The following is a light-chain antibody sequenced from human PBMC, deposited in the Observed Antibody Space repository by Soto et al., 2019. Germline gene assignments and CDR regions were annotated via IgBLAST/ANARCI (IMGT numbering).Light chain of an antibody. V-gene: IGKV3-20*01. Sequence: IVLTQSPDTLSLSPGDRATLSCRASQSVSSNYLAWYQQKPGQAPRLLIYGASSRATGIPDRFSGSGSGTDFTLTISRLEPEDFAVYYCQHYGYSRTFGQGTKVDIK. J-gene: IGKJ1*01. CDR1: QSVSSNY. CDR3: QHYGYSRT. CDR2: GAS.